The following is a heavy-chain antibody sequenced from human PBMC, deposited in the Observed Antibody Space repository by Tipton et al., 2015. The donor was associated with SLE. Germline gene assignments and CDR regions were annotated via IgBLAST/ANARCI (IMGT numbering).Heavy chain of an antibody. J-gene: IGHJ4*02. Sequence: SLRLSCAASGFTFSSYGMNWVRQAPGKGLEWVAFISYDGSRKSYADSVNGRFTISRDKSNTLYLQMSSLRSEDTAVYYCARDSYTSPDYWGQGTLVTVSS. CDR2: ISYDGSRK. D-gene: IGHD3-16*01. CDR3: ARDSYTSPDY. CDR1: GFTFSSYG. V-gene: IGHV3-30*19.